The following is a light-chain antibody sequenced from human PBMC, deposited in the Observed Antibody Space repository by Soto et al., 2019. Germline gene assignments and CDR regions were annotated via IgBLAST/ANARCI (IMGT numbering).Light chain of an antibody. V-gene: IGKV3-20*01. J-gene: IGKJ1*01. CDR2: GAS. CDR1: QSVSSSY. CDR3: QQHSSSPRT. Sequence: EIVLTQSPGTLSLSPGERVTLSCRASQSVSSSYLAWYQQKPGQAPRLLLYGASSRATGIPDRFSGSGSGPDFTLTISRLEPEDFAVYYCQQHSSSPRTFGQGTKVEIK.